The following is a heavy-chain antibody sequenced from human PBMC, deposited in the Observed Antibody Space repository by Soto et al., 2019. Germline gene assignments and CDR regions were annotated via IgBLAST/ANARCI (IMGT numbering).Heavy chain of an antibody. CDR1: GGSISSGGYY. V-gene: IGHV4-31*03. CDR2: IYYSGST. D-gene: IGHD6-13*01. CDR3: ARWYQQQLVADV. J-gene: IGHJ6*02. Sequence: PSETLSLTCTVSGGSISSGGYYWSWIRQHPGKGLEWIGYIYYSGSTYYNPSLKSRVTISVDTSKNQFSLKLSSVTAADTAVYYCARWYQQQLVADVWGQGTTVTVSS.